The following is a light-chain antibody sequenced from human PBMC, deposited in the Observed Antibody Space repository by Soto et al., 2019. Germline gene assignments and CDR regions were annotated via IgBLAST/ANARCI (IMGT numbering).Light chain of an antibody. Sequence: IEMTQSPSSLSAFVGDRVTISCRASQVIGNDLAWYQQKPGKAPRLLIFAASNLQSGVPSRFSGSGSGTDFTLTISRLQPEDFATYYCLQFYNFSWTFGQGTKVDTK. CDR1: QVIGND. CDR2: AAS. J-gene: IGKJ1*01. CDR3: LQFYNFSWT. V-gene: IGKV1-6*01.